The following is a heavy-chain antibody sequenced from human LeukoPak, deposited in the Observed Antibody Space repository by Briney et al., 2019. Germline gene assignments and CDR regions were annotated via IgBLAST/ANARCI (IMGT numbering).Heavy chain of an antibody. Sequence: PSETLSLTCTVSGGSISSYYWSWMRQPPGKAPEWIGYVSYSGSSSYNPSLKGRVTISVDTSMNQFSLKMFSVTAADTAVYYCARHARNSWHSDYWGQGAVVTVSS. J-gene: IGHJ4*02. CDR2: VSYSGSS. CDR1: GGSISSYY. V-gene: IGHV4-59*08. D-gene: IGHD6-13*01. CDR3: ARHARNSWHSDY.